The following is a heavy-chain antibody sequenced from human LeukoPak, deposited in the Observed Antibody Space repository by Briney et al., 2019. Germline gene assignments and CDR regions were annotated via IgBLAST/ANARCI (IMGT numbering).Heavy chain of an antibody. CDR3: ARAGSSGWYYYYGMDV. Sequence: PGGSLRLSCAASGSTFSSYGMPWVRQAPGKGLEWVAVIWYDGSNKYYADSVKGRFTISRDNSKNTLYLQMNSLRAEDTAVYYCARAGSSGWYYYYGMDVWGQGTTVTVSS. D-gene: IGHD6-19*01. CDR2: IWYDGSNK. CDR1: GSTFSSYG. V-gene: IGHV3-33*01. J-gene: IGHJ6*02.